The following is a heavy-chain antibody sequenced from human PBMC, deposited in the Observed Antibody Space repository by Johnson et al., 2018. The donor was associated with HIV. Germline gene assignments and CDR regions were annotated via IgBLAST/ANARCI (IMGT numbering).Heavy chain of an antibody. J-gene: IGHJ3*02. CDR2: ISYDGSNK. Sequence: QVQLVESGGGLVQPGGSLRLSCAASGFTFSSYAMHWVRQAPGKGLEWVAVISYDGSNKYYADSVKGLFTISRDNAKNSLYLQMNSLRAEDTALYYCAKALGGSYSGSDAFDIWGQGTMVTVSS. V-gene: IGHV3-30*04. D-gene: IGHD1-26*01. CDR3: AKALGGSYSGSDAFDI. CDR1: GFTFSSYA.